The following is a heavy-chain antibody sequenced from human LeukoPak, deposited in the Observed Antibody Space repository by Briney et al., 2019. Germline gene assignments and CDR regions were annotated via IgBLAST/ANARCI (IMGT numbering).Heavy chain of an antibody. J-gene: IGHJ6*03. CDR1: GGSISSYY. V-gene: IGHV4-4*07. Sequence: SETLSLTCTVSGGSISSYYWSWIRQPAGKGLEWIGRIYTSGSTNYNPSLKSRVTMSVDTSKNQFSLKLRSVTAADTAVYYCXXXXXXXAVAGMGYYYYYMDVWGKGTTVTVSS. CDR2: IYTSGST. CDR3: XXXXXXXAVAGMGYYYYYMDV. D-gene: IGHD6-19*01.